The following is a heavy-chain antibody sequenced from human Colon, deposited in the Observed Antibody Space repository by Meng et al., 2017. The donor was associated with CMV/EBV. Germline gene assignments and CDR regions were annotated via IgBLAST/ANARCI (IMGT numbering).Heavy chain of an antibody. J-gene: IGHJ4*02. CDR3: ARDTPRVSVAGGPDY. D-gene: IGHD6-19*01. CDR2: ISAYNGDT. V-gene: IGHV1-18*01. CDR1: SYSFGNSG. Sequence: ASVKVSCKASSYSFGNSGITWMRQAPGQGLEWMGWISAYNGDTIYAQSVQGRVTMATDTSTSTAYMELKSLRSDDTAMYYCARDTPRVSVAGGPDYWGQGTPVTVSS.